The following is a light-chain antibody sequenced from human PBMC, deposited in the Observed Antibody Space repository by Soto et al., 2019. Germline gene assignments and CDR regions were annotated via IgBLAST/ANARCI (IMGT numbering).Light chain of an antibody. CDR2: EVS. Sequence: QSVLTQPPSASGSPGQSVTISCSGTSSDTGDYNNVSWYQQHPGKAPKLMIYEVSKRPSGVPDRFSGSKSGNTASLTVSGLQTEDEADYYCSSYAGSDNYVFGTGTKVTVL. J-gene: IGLJ1*01. CDR3: SSYAGSDNYV. V-gene: IGLV2-8*01. CDR1: SSDTGDYNN.